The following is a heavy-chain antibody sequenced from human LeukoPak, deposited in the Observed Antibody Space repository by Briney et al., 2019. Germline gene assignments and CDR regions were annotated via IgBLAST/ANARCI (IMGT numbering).Heavy chain of an antibody. D-gene: IGHD3-3*01. CDR2: ISSSGSTI. V-gene: IGHV3-11*04. CDR3: ARVSTIFGMAPYYFDY. Sequence: GSLRLSCAASGLTFSDYSIIWIRQAPGKGLEWVSYISSSGSTIYYADSVKGRFTISRDNAKNSLYLQMNSLRADDTAVYYCARVSTIFGMAPYYFDYWGQGTLVSVSS. J-gene: IGHJ4*02. CDR1: GLTFSDYS.